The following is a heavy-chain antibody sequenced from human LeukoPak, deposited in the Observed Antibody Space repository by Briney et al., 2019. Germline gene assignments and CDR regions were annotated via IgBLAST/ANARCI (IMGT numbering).Heavy chain of an antibody. CDR1: GFTFSSNA. J-gene: IGHJ4*02. CDR3: AKDAATPPPAWPDY. D-gene: IGHD2-2*01. V-gene: IGHV3-30-3*01. CDR2: VSHDGSSK. Sequence: GGSLRLSCAASGFTFSSNAMHWVRQAPGKGLEWVAVVSHDGSSKYYADSVKGRFTISRDNSKNTLYLQMNSLRAEDTAVYYCAKDAATPPPAWPDYWGQGTLVTVSS.